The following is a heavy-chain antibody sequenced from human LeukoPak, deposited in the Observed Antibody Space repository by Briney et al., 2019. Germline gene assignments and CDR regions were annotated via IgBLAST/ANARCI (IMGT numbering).Heavy chain of an antibody. D-gene: IGHD3-10*01. Sequence: SETLSLTCTVSGYSISSGYYWSWIRQPPGKGLEWIGEISHSGSTNYNPSLKSRVTISVDTSKNQFSLKLSSVTAADTAVYYCARGTYYYGSEIGYWGQGTLVTVSS. CDR2: ISHSGST. V-gene: IGHV4-38-2*02. CDR1: GYSISSGYY. J-gene: IGHJ4*02. CDR3: ARGTYYYGSEIGY.